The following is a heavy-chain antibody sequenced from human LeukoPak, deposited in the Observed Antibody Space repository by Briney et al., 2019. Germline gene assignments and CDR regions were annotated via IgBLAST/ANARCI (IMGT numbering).Heavy chain of an antibody. J-gene: IGHJ4*02. Sequence: GGPLRLSCAASGFTFSSYGMHWVRQAPGKGLEWVAVISYDGSNKYYADSVKGRFTISRDNSKNTLYLQMNSLRAEDTAVYYCAKEDSGFFDYWGQGTLVTVSS. D-gene: IGHD5-12*01. CDR1: GFTFSSYG. V-gene: IGHV3-30*18. CDR2: ISYDGSNK. CDR3: AKEDSGFFDY.